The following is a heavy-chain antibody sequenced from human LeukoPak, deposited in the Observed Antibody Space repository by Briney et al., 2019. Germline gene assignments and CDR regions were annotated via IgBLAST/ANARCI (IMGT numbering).Heavy chain of an antibody. D-gene: IGHD2-15*01. J-gene: IGHJ3*02. V-gene: IGHV4-4*07. Sequence: SETLSLTCTVSGGSISSYYWSWIRQPAGKGLEWIGRIYTSGSTNYNPSLKSRVTMSVDTSKNQFSLKLSSVTAADTAMYYCVTFSTVVASPYDAFDIWGQGTMVTVSS. CDR3: VTFSTVVASPYDAFDI. CDR2: IYTSGST. CDR1: GGSISSYY.